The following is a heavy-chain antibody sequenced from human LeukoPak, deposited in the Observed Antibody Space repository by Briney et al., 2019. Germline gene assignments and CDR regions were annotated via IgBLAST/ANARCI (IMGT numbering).Heavy chain of an antibody. CDR2: IIPILGIA. CDR3: ARDRRDVVVVAATKWFDP. D-gene: IGHD2-15*01. CDR1: GGTFSSYT. V-gene: IGHV1-69*04. J-gene: IGHJ5*02. Sequence: SVKVSCKASGGTFSSYTISWVRQAPGQGLEWMGRIIPILGIANYAQRFQGRVTITADKSTSTAYMELSSLRSEDTAVYYCARDRRDVVVVAATKWFDPWGQGTLVTVSS.